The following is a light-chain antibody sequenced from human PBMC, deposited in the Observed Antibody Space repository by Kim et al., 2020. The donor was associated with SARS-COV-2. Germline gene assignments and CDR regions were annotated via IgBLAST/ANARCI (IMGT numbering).Light chain of an antibody. CDR3: QSADISGISWI. CDR2: RDK. V-gene: IGLV3-25*03. J-gene: IGLJ2*01. Sequence: PGRAPILVLYRDKERPSWIPERFSGSRSGTTLTLTITGVQTEDVADYFCQSADISGISWIFGGGTQLTVL.